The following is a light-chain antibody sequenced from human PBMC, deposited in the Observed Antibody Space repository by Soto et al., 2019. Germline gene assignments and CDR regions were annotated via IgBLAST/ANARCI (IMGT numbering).Light chain of an antibody. Sequence: QSALTQPASVSGSPGQSITISCTGTSSDVGGYNYVSWYQQHPGKAPKLMIYDVSNRPSGVSNRFSGSKSGNTASLTISGLQPHDEAHYYCSSYTSSSTYVFGTGTKLTVL. CDR2: DVS. CDR1: SSDVGGYNY. CDR3: SSYTSSSTYV. V-gene: IGLV2-14*01. J-gene: IGLJ1*01.